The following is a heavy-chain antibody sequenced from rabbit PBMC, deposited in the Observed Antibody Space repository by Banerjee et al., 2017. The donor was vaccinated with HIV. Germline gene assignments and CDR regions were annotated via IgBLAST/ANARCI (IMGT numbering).Heavy chain of an antibody. D-gene: IGHD6-1*01. CDR3: ARDGYFDVNGYEYKL. Sequence: TCKASGFDFSTYGVNWVRQAPGKGLEWIGYITYGGSAYYASWVNGRFTISRHNAQNTLYLQLNSLTAADTATYFCARDGYFDVNGYEYKLWGQGTLVTVS. CDR2: ITYGGSA. V-gene: IGHV1S28*01. J-gene: IGHJ4*01. CDR1: GFDFSTYG.